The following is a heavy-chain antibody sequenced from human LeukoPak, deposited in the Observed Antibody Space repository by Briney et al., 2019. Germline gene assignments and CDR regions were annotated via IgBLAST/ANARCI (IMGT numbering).Heavy chain of an antibody. CDR3: AKHYMGSSYNHGLDC. Sequence: SETLSLTCTVSGGSISSSSYYWGWIRQPPGKGLEWIGSIYYSGSPYYNPPLKSRVTISVDTSKNQFSLKLSSVTAADTALYYCAKHYMGSSYNHGLDCWGQGTLVTVSS. V-gene: IGHV4-39*01. J-gene: IGHJ4*02. D-gene: IGHD3-10*01. CDR1: GGSISSSSYY. CDR2: IYYSGSP.